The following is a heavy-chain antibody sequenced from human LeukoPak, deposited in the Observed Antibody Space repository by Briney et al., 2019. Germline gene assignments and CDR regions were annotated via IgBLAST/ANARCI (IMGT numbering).Heavy chain of an antibody. CDR3: AREGDFDP. V-gene: IGHV3-23*01. Sequence: PGGSLRLSCAASGFTFSSYAMSWVRQAPGEGLEWVSAVSGSGDSTFYADSVKGRFTISRDNSKNTLYLQMNSLRAEDTAVYYCAREGDFDPWGQGTLVTVSS. D-gene: IGHD3-16*01. CDR2: VSGSGDST. CDR1: GFTFSSYA. J-gene: IGHJ5*02.